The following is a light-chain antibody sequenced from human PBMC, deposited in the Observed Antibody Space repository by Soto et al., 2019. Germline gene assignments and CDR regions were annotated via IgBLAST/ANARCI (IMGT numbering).Light chain of an antibody. Sequence: AIQMTQSPSSLSASVGDRVIITCRASQAISSDLGWYQQRPGIAPKVLIYSASKLQSGVPSRFSGSRSGTEFTLTISSLQPEDFATYYCLQDYEFPPTFGQGTKVEIK. CDR1: QAISSD. CDR3: LQDYEFPPT. J-gene: IGKJ1*01. V-gene: IGKV1-6*01. CDR2: SAS.